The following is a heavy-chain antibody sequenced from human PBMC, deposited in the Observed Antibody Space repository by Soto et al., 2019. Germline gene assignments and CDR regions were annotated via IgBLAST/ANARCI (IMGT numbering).Heavy chain of an antibody. V-gene: IGHV3-7*01. CDR2: IKKDGSEQ. D-gene: IGHD2-2*01. Sequence: PRGALRLPCAASGLTPRRFWMSWVRQAPGKGLEWVANIKKDGSEQYYVDSVKGRFTVSRDNAKNSLTLQMSGLRAEDTAVYYCARGSTSWYFVFWGQGT. J-gene: IGHJ4*02. CDR1: GLTPRRFW. CDR3: ARGSTSWYFVF.